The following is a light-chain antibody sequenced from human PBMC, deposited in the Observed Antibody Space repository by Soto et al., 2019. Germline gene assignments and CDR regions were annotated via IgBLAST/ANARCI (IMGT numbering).Light chain of an antibody. CDR2: TAS. CDR1: QGISSY. V-gene: IGKV1-8*01. CDR3: QQYNAYPWT. J-gene: IGKJ1*01. Sequence: AIRMTQSPSSLSASTGDRVTITCRASQGISSYLAWYQEEPGKAPKVLIHTASTLQGGVPSRFSGSGSGTDFTLTLSRLQSEDFATYYYQQYNAYPWTFGQGTKVEV.